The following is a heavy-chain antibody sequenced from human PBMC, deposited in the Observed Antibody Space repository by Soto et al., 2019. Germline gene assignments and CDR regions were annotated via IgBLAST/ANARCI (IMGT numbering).Heavy chain of an antibody. Sequence: GGSLRLSCAASGFTFSSYWMSWVRQAPGKGLEWVANIKQDGSEKYYVDSVKGRFTISRDNAKNSLYLQMNSLRAEDTAVYYCAKALAAVTTYFDYWGQGTLVTVSS. CDR2: IKQDGSEK. J-gene: IGHJ4*02. CDR1: GFTFSSYW. D-gene: IGHD4-17*01. V-gene: IGHV3-7*03. CDR3: AKALAAVTTYFDY.